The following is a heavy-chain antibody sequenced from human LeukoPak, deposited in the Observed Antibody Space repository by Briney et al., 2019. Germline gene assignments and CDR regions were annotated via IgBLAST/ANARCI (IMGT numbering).Heavy chain of an antibody. D-gene: IGHD3-10*01. V-gene: IGHV1-2*02. CDR1: GYSFTGHY. Sequence: GASVKVSCQASGYSFTGHYMHWVRQAPGQGLEWMGWINPKSGGTNYAQKFQGRVTMTRDTSISTAYMDMSSLRSDDTAVYYCARNLWFGESSDAFDMWGQGTMVTVSS. CDR2: INPKSGGT. CDR3: ARNLWFGESSDAFDM. J-gene: IGHJ3*02.